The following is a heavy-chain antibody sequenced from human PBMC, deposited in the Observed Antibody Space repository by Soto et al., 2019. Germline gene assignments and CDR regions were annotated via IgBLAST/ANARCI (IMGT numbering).Heavy chain of an antibody. CDR1: GGSISSSSYY. CDR2: IYYSGST. CDR3: ARRGSSGWYSGWFDP. Sequence: PSETLSLTCTVSGGSISSSSYYWGWIRQPPGKGLEWIGSIYYSGSTYYNPSLKSRVTVSVDTSKSQFSLKLSSVTAADTAVYYCARRGSSGWYSGWFDPWGQGTLVTVSS. J-gene: IGHJ5*02. D-gene: IGHD6-19*01. V-gene: IGHV4-39*01.